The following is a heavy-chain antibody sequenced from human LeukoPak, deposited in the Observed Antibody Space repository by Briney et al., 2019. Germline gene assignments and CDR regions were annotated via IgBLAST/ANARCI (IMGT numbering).Heavy chain of an antibody. CDR1: GFTFSSYA. D-gene: IGHD1-26*01. Sequence: GGSLRLSCAASGFTFSSYAMSWVRQAPGKGLEWVSGISTGGGDTYYADSVKGRFTISRDNSKNTLYLQMNSLRAEDTAVYYCAKGDSGSYQYYFDCWGQGTLVTVSS. CDR2: ISTGGGDT. CDR3: AKGDSGSYQYYFDC. J-gene: IGHJ4*02. V-gene: IGHV3-23*01.